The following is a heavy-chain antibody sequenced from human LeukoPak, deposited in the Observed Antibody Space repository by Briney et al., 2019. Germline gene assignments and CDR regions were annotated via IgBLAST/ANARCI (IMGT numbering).Heavy chain of an antibody. D-gene: IGHD1-14*01. CDR1: PASTTGTS. CDR3: AREIVGGFNPGAY. J-gene: IGHJ4*02. Sequence: SKTLSSPSTFSPASTTGTSGSWFRNPPGKVLNWFGEIHRSGSTNYNPSLQSRVTISIDRSKNQIALELSSVTAADTAVYYCAREIVGGFNPGAYWGQGTLVTVSS. V-gene: IGHV4-4*02. CDR2: IHRSGST.